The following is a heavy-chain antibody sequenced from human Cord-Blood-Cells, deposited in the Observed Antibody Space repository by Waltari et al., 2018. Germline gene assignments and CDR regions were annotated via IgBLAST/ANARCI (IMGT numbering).Heavy chain of an antibody. V-gene: IGHV3-30-3*01. D-gene: IGHD4-17*01. J-gene: IGHJ4*02. CDR1: GFTFSSFA. Sequence: QVQLVESGGGVVQPGRSLRLSCAASGFTFSSFAMTWVRQAPGKGLEWVAVISYDGSNKYYADSVKGRFTISRDNSKNTLYLQMNSRRAEDTAVYYCARDVTTVTFDYWGQGTLVTVSS. CDR3: ARDVTTVTFDY. CDR2: ISYDGSNK.